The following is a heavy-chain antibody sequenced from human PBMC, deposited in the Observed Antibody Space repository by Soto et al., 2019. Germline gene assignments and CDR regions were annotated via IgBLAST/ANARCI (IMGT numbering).Heavy chain of an antibody. CDR2: ISYDGSNK. V-gene: IGHV3-30-3*01. Sequence: GGSLRLSCAASGFTFSSYAMHWVRQAPGKGLEWVAVISYDGSNKYYADSVKGRFTISRDNSKNTLYLQMNSLRAEDTAVYYCASANWGSGETLRGYFDLWGRGTLVTVSS. CDR3: ASANWGSGETLRGYFDL. J-gene: IGHJ2*01. D-gene: IGHD7-27*01. CDR1: GFTFSSYA.